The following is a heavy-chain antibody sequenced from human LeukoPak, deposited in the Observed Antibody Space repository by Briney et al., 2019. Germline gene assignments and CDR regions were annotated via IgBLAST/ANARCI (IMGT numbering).Heavy chain of an antibody. CDR1: GGSISSASYY. Sequence: SETLSLTCTVSGGSISSASYYWGLVRQPPGKGLEWIASIFYSGSAYYNPSLKSRVTISLDTSKNQFSLKLNSVTAADTAVYYCARQGKHYDSSGYGRLNAFDIWGQGTMVTVSS. CDR2: IFYSGSA. D-gene: IGHD3-22*01. J-gene: IGHJ3*02. V-gene: IGHV4-39*01. CDR3: ARQGKHYDSSGYGRLNAFDI.